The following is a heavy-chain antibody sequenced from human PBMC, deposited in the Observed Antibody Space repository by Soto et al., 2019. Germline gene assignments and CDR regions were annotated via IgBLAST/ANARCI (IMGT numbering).Heavy chain of an antibody. CDR3: ARGVGYYYDSSGYSDFDY. Sequence: EVQLVESGGGLVQPGGSLRLSCAASGFTFSSYGMSWVRQAPGKGLEWVANIKQDGSEKYYVDSVKGRFTISRDNAKNSLYLQMNSLRAEDTAVYYCARGVGYYYDSSGYSDFDYWGQGTLVTVSS. D-gene: IGHD3-22*01. CDR1: GFTFSSYG. V-gene: IGHV3-7*05. J-gene: IGHJ4*02. CDR2: IKQDGSEK.